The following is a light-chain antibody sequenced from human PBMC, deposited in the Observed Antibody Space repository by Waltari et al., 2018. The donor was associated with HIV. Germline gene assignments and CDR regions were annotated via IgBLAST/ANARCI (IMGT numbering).Light chain of an antibody. Sequence: SALTQPPSASGSPGQSVTSSCTGTTADVGGYHHVSWYQQHPGKAPKFLIFEVNQRPSGVPNRFSGSKSGNTASLTVSGLQAEDEAHYYCVSYAGVNDRWAFGGGTKLTV. CDR3: VSYAGVNDRWA. V-gene: IGLV2-8*01. CDR1: TADVGGYHH. CDR2: EVN. J-gene: IGLJ3*02.